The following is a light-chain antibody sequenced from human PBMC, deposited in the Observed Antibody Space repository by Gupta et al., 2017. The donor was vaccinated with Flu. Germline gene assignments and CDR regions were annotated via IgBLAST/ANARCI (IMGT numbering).Light chain of an antibody. CDR3: HKYSSSPLT. J-gene: IGKJ4*01. Sequence: DIQRTQSPSSLSASVGDRVTITCRASQGISNYLAWDQQKPGKVPKLLIYAASTLQSGLPSRFSGSGSGTDFTLTISRLQPEDVATYYCHKYSSSPLTFGEGTKVEIK. CDR2: AAS. V-gene: IGKV1-27*01. CDR1: QGISNY.